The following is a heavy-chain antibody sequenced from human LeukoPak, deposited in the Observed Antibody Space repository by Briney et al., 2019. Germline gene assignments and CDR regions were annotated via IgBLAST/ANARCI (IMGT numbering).Heavy chain of an antibody. CDR3: VKRSGRGTFYFAS. V-gene: IGHV3-23*01. CDR1: GFTFSTYA. Sequence: PGGSLRLSCEASGFTFSTYAMSWVRQAPGKGLEWVSSISNDGDRTYYGDSVKGRFTISRAISKNTLCLQMNSLRVDDTAVYYCVKRSGRGTFYFASWGQGALVTVSS. J-gene: IGHJ4*02. D-gene: IGHD1-1*01. CDR2: ISNDGDRT.